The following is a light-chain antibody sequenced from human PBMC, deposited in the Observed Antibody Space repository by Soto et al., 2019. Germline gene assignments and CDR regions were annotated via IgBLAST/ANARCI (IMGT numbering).Light chain of an antibody. J-gene: IGKJ4*01. Sequence: DIQMTQSPSTLSASVGDIVTITCRASQSISSWLAWYQQKPGKVPKLLIYVASTLQSGVPSRFSGTGSGTDFTLTISNLQPEDVATYYCQKCDSAPLTFGGGTKVDIK. V-gene: IGKV1-27*01. CDR3: QKCDSAPLT. CDR1: QSISSW. CDR2: VAS.